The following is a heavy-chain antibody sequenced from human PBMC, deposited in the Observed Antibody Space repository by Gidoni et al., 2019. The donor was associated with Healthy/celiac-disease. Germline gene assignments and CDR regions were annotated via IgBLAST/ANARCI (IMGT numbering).Heavy chain of an antibody. CDR2: IIPIFGTA. CDR1: GGNFSSYA. Sequence: QVQLVQSGAEVKKPGSSVKVSCKASGGNFSSYAISWVRQAPGQGLEWMGGIIPIFGTANYAQKFQGRVTITADESTSTAYMALRSLRSEDTAVYYCARILGYCSGGSCRGWFDPWGQGTLVTVSS. CDR3: ARILGYCSGGSCRGWFDP. J-gene: IGHJ5*02. V-gene: IGHV1-69*01. D-gene: IGHD2-15*01.